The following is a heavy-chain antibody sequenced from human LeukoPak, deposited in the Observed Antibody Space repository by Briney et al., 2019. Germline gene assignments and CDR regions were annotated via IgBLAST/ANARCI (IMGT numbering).Heavy chain of an antibody. CDR1: GFSLDDHA. CDR3: AKDTEFGEPYHGMDV. Sequence: GGSLRLSCAVSGFSLDDHAVHWVRKAPGKGLEWVSGISWNGGSVDYADSVKGRFIISRDNAKKSLYLQMNSLRREDTALYYCAKDTEFGEPYHGMDVWGQGTTVTVSS. CDR2: ISWNGGSV. D-gene: IGHD3-10*01. V-gene: IGHV3-9*01. J-gene: IGHJ6*02.